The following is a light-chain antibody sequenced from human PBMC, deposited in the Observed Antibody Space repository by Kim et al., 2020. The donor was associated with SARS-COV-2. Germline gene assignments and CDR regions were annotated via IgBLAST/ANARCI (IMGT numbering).Light chain of an antibody. CDR2: QDS. CDR1: KLGDQY. Sequence: SYELTQPPSVSVSPGQTASITCSGDKLGDQYACWYQQKPGQSPVLVIYQDSKRPSGIPERFSGSNSGNTATLTISGTQAMDEAEYSCQAWDSSTFWVFGG. V-gene: IGLV3-1*01. J-gene: IGLJ3*02. CDR3: QAWDSSTFWV.